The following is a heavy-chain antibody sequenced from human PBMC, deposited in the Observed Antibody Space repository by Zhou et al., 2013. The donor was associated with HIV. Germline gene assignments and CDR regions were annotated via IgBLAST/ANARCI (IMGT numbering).Heavy chain of an antibody. Sequence: VQLAASGGGLVQPGGSLRLSCAASGFTFSGSAMHWVRQASGKGLEWVGRIRTKANDYATAYDASVKGRFAISRDDSKNTAYLQMNSLKTXDTAVYYCTAYSAYDSPFDIWGQGTMVTVSS. V-gene: IGHV3-73*01. J-gene: IGHJ3*02. CDR3: TAYSAYDSPFDI. CDR1: GFTFSGSA. D-gene: IGHD5-12*01. CDR2: IRTKANDYAT.